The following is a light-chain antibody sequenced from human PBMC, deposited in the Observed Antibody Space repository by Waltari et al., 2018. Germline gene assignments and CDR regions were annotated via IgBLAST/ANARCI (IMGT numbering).Light chain of an antibody. J-gene: IGKJ4*01. Sequence: EIVLTQSPATLSLSPGERATLSCRASQSVSSYLDWYQQKPGQAPRLLIFDASNRATGIPARFSGSGSGTDFTLTISSLEPEDFAVYYCYQRSNWPRTFGGGTKVEIK. CDR3: YQRSNWPRT. CDR2: DAS. V-gene: IGKV3-11*01. CDR1: QSVSSY.